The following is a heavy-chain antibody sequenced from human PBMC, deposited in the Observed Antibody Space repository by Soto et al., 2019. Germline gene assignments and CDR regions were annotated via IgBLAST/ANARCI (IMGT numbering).Heavy chain of an antibody. J-gene: IGHJ4*02. V-gene: IGHV3-15*01. CDR2: IKSKTDGGTT. Sequence: PGGSLRLSCAASGFTFSNAWMSWVRQAPGKGLEWVGRIKSKTDGGTTDYAAPVKGRFTISRDDSKNTLYLQMNSLKTEDTAVYYCTTGNCYDSSGYSRPFDYWGQGTLVTVSS. CDR3: TTGNCYDSSGYSRPFDY. D-gene: IGHD3-22*01. CDR1: GFTFSNAW.